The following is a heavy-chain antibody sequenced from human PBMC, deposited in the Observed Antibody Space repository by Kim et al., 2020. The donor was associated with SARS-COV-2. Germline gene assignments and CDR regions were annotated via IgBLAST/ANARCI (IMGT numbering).Heavy chain of an antibody. D-gene: IGHD3-10*01. CDR3: AKDVWFGDSAPSWFDP. J-gene: IGHJ5*02. CDR2: INTYNNDS. V-gene: IGHV1-18*04. CDR1: GYNFENYG. Sequence: ASVKVSCKASGYNFENYGITWVRQAPGQGLECMGWINTYNNDSKYVQKFQGRISMTADRSTNTVYMELRDLRPDDTAVYYCAKDVWFGDSAPSWFDPWGQRTLVVVSS.